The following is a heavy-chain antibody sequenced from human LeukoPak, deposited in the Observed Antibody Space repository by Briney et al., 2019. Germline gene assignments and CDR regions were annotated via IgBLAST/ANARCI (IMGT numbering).Heavy chain of an antibody. CDR3: ARDGYSGSDAL. CDR1: GGPIISYS. Sequence: SETLSLTCTVPGGPIISYSWSWIGQPPGKGLEWIGYIYHSGSTNYNPSLKSRVTISVDTSQNQFYLKLSSVTAADTAVYYCARDGYSGSDALWGQGTPVTVSS. J-gene: IGHJ4*02. D-gene: IGHD5-12*01. CDR2: IYHSGST. V-gene: IGHV4-59*01.